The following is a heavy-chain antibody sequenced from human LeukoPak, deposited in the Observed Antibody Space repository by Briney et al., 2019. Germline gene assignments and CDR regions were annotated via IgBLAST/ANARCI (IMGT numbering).Heavy chain of an antibody. D-gene: IGHD6-13*01. CDR2: ISYSGST. Sequence: SETLSLTCTVSGGSISTFYWSWIRQPAGKGLEWIGYISYSGSTNYNPSLKSRVTISLDTSKNQFSLKLTSVTAADTAVYYCARVTGYVMEDYFDYWGQGTLVTVSS. CDR3: ARVTGYVMEDYFDY. J-gene: IGHJ4*02. CDR1: GGSISTFY. V-gene: IGHV4-59*01.